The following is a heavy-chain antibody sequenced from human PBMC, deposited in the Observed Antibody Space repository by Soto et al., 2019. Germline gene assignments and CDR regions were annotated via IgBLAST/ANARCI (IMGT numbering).Heavy chain of an antibody. CDR1: GGTFSSYA. CDR2: IIPIFGTA. CDR3: ARGTSGGYCTNGVCYTGWLQYRGGGRDYYYGMDV. J-gene: IGHJ6*02. Sequence: ASVKVSCKASGGTFSSYAISWVRQAPGQGLEWMGGIIPIFGTANYAQKFQGRVTITADESTSTAYRELSSLRSEDTAVYCCARGTSGGYCTNGVCYTGWLQYRGGGRDYYYGMDVWGQGTAVTVSS. V-gene: IGHV1-69*13. D-gene: IGHD2-8*01.